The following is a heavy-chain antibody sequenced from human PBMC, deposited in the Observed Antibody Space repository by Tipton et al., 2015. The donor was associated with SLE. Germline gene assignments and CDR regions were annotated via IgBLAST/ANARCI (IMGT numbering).Heavy chain of an antibody. Sequence: TLSLTCTVSGGSISRYYWSWIRQPPGKGLEWIGYVSDSGATNYSPSLKSRVTISVDTPKNQFSLRLNSVTAADTAVYFCARIAIAPAMGEYYFDSWGQGTLVTVSS. CDR2: VSDSGAT. V-gene: IGHV4-59*12. CDR3: ARIAIAPAMGEYYFDS. CDR1: GGSISRYY. J-gene: IGHJ4*02. D-gene: IGHD2-2*01.